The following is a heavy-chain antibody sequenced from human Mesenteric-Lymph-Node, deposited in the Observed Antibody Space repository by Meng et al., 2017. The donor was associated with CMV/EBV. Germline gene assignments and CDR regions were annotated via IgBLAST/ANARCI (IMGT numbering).Heavy chain of an antibody. CDR1: GGSFSGSC. Sequence: QVPSGGAGLWNPCGTRSLTGAGYGGSFSGSCWSCIRQRPGKGLEWIGEIHHSGSTNYNPSLKSRVTISVDTSKNQFSLKLSSVTAADTAVYYCARHQRWLKSEGGFNYWGQGTLVTVSS. V-gene: IGHV4-34*01. CDR3: ARHQRWLKSEGGFNY. J-gene: IGHJ4*02. CDR2: IHHSGST. D-gene: IGHD4-23*01.